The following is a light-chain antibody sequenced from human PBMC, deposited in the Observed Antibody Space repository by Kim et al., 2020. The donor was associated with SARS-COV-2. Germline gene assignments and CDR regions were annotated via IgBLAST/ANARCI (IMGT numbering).Light chain of an antibody. V-gene: IGLV7-46*01. CDR1: TGNENGGYY. CDR3: ILSYGGARV. Sequence: CGSSTGNENGGYYPYWSQQKPGLALKTLSYDTTGNHSWIPARFSGSLLGGKAALILSGAQAEDEAEYYCILSYGGARVFGGGTQLTVL. J-gene: IGLJ3*02. CDR2: DTT.